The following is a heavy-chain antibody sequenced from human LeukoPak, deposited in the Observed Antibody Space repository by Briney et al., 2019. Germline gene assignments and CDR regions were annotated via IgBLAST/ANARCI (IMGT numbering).Heavy chain of an antibody. Sequence: SETLSLTCTVSGGSVGSNTYYWGWIRQPPGKGLEYIGSIYYNENIYFNPSLKSRITLSVDTSKNQFSLRLSSVTAADTAVYYCARHSLIPATGFDYWGQGTLVTVSS. D-gene: IGHD6-13*01. CDR1: GGSVGSNTYY. J-gene: IGHJ4*02. CDR3: ARHSLIPATGFDY. V-gene: IGHV4-39*01. CDR2: IYYNENI.